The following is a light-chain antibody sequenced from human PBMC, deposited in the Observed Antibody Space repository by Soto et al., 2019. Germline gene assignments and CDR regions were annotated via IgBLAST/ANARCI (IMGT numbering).Light chain of an antibody. Sequence: QSALTQPASVSGSPGQSITISCTGTSSNVGSYKLVSWYQQHPGKAPKLMIFEVNKRPSGVSNRFSGSKSGNTASLTISGLQAEDEADYFCTSPTPGSLYVFGTGTKLTVL. J-gene: IGLJ1*01. CDR2: EVN. CDR1: SSNVGSYKL. V-gene: IGLV2-14*02. CDR3: TSPTPGSLYV.